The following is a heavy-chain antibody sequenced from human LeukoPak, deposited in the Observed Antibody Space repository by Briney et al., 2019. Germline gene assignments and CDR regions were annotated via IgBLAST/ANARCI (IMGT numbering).Heavy chain of an antibody. J-gene: IGHJ4*02. CDR2: IYYSGST. V-gene: IGHV4-59*01. D-gene: IGHD3-10*01. Sequence: SETLSLTCTVSGGSISSYYWSWIRQPPGKGLEWIGYIYYSGSTNYNPSLKSRVTISLGTSKNQFSLKLSSVTAADTAVYYCARDLGYGSGRWGQGALVTVSS. CDR3: ARDLGYGSGR. CDR1: GGSISSYY.